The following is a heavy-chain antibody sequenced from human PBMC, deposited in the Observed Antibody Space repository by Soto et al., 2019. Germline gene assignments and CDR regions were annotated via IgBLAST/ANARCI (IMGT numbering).Heavy chain of an antibody. D-gene: IGHD3-9*01. V-gene: IGHV1-18*01. J-gene: IGHJ5*02. CDR3: AREYDIWGEDWFDP. CDR2: ISGYNCDT. Sequence: QVQLVQSGGEMRKPGASVKVSCKASGYTFTNFGISWVRQVPGQGFEWVGWISGYNCDTNYAPKFRGRVIMTKDTSTTTAYMELTTLTSDDTAVYYCAREYDIWGEDWFDPWGQGTLVTVSS. CDR1: GYTFTNFG.